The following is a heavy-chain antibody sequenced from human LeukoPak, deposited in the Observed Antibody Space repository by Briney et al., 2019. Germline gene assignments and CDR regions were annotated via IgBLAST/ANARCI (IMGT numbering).Heavy chain of an antibody. CDR1: GYTLTELS. J-gene: IGHJ4*02. V-gene: IGHV1-24*01. Sequence: ASVKVSCKVSGYTLTELSMHWVRQAPGKGLEWMGGFDPEDGETIYAQKFQGRVTMTEGTSTDTAYMELSSLKSEDTAVYYCATDPDYSSGWVDYWGQGTLVTVSS. D-gene: IGHD6-19*01. CDR2: FDPEDGET. CDR3: ATDPDYSSGWVDY.